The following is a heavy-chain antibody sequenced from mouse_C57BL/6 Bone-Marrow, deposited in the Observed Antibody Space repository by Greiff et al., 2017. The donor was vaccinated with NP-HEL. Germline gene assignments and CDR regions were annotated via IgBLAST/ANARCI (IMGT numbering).Heavy chain of an antibody. CDR1: GYSFTGHY. CDR3: ARGQLRRRKNYAMDY. D-gene: IGHD3-2*02. Sequence: VQLQQSGPELVKPGASVKISCKASGYSFTGHYMNWVKQSPEKSLEWIGEINPSTGGTTYNQKFKAKATLTVDKSSSTAYMQLKSLTSEDSAVYYCARGQLRRRKNYAMDYWGQGTSVTVSS. CDR2: INPSTGGT. V-gene: IGHV1-42*01. J-gene: IGHJ4*01.